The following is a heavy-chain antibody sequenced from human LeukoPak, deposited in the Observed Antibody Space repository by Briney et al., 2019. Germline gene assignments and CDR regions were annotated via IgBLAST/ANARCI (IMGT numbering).Heavy chain of an antibody. Sequence: GRSLRLSCATSGFTFSDYNMSWIRQAPGKGLEWISYISSSGSTIYYADSVKGRFTISRDNAKNSLYLQMDNLRANDTAVYYCARIRGVSGTDWFDPWGQGTLVTVSS. D-gene: IGHD2-15*01. CDR1: GFTFSDYN. CDR3: ARIRGVSGTDWFDP. CDR2: ISSSGSTI. V-gene: IGHV3-11*01. J-gene: IGHJ5*02.